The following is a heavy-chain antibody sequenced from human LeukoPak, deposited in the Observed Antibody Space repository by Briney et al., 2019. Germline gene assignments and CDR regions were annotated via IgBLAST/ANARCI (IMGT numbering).Heavy chain of an antibody. CDR2: IYYSGST. CDR1: GGSISSYY. V-gene: IGHV4-59*08. J-gene: IGHJ4*02. D-gene: IGHD3-22*01. CDR3: ARRSVYYDSSGYYKYYFDY. Sequence: SETLSLTCTVSGGSISSYYWSWIRQPPGKGLEWIGYIYYSGSTYYNPSLKSRVTISVDTSKNQFSLKLSSVTAADTAVYYCARRSVYYDSSGYYKYYFDYWGQGTLVTVSS.